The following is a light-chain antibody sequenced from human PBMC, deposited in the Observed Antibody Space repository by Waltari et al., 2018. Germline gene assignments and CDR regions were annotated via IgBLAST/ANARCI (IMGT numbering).Light chain of an antibody. J-gene: IGLJ2*01. Sequence: QSVLTQPPSVSAAPGQKVTISCSGGGFNIGSHYVSWYQQLPGTAPKLLIFDNRERPSGIPDRFSASKSGASAALDITGLQTGDEAEYYCGTWDDSLNGGIFGGGTKLTVL. CDR3: GTWDDSLNGGI. V-gene: IGLV1-51*01. CDR1: GFNIGSHY. CDR2: DNR.